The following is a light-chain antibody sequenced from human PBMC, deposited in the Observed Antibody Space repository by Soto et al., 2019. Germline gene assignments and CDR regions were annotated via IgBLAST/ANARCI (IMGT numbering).Light chain of an antibody. J-gene: IGKJ4*01. CDR1: QSISDW. V-gene: IGKV1-5*03. Sequence: DIQMTQSPSTLSASVGDRVTITCRASQSISDWLAWHQQKPGKAPKLLIYKTSTLESGVPSRFSGSGSGTEFTMTISSLQPDDFATYYCQQYHGYSKVTCGGGTKVEIK. CDR2: KTS. CDR3: QQYHGYSKVT.